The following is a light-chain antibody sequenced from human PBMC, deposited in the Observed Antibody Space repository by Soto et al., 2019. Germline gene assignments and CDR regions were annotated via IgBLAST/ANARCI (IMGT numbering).Light chain of an antibody. V-gene: IGLV2-11*01. J-gene: IGLJ2*01. CDR3: CSYAGSYTLL. Sequence: QSVLTQPRSVSGSPGQSVTISCTGTSRDVGGYNFVSWYQQHPGKAPKLMIYDVSKRPSGVPDRFSGSKSGNTASLTISGLQAEDEADYYCCSYAGSYTLLFGGGTKVTVL. CDR2: DVS. CDR1: SRDVGGYNF.